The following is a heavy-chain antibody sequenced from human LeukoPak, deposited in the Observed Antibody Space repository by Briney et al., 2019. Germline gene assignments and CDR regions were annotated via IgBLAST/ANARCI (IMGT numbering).Heavy chain of an antibody. CDR3: ARALFWRWELFDY. D-gene: IGHD1-26*01. CDR2: MNPNSGNT. Sequence: ASVKVSCKASGYTFTSYDINWVRQATGQGLEWMGWMNPNSGNTGYAQKFRGRVTMTRNTSISTAYMELSSLRSEDTAVYYCARALFWRWELFDYWGQGTLVTVSS. V-gene: IGHV1-8*01. CDR1: GYTFTSYD. J-gene: IGHJ4*02.